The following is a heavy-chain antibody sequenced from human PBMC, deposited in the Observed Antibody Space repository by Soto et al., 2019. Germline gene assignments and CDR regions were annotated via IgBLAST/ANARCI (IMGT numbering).Heavy chain of an antibody. CDR3: AHCRGGVASF. D-gene: IGHD3-16*01. CDR2: VYWDDDK. J-gene: IGHJ4*02. Sequence: QITLNESGPALLKPTQTLTLTCTFSGFSLNTRDVGVGCIRQPPGKALEWLGVVYWDDDKTYSPSLKSRLTITKDTPKIQVVLRMTKMDPVDTATYYCAHCRGGVASFWGQGTLVTVSS. V-gene: IGHV2-5*02. CDR1: GFSLNTRDVG.